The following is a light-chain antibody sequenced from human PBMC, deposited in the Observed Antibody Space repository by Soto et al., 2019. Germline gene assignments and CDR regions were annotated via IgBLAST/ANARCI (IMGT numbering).Light chain of an antibody. J-gene: IGLJ2*01. CDR1: SSDVGGYNY. CDR2: EVS. CDR3: SSYAGRNNLV. V-gene: IGLV2-8*01. Sequence: QSVLTQPPSASGSPGQSVTISCTGTSSDVGGYNYVSWYQQHPGKAPKLMIYEVSKRPSGVPDRFSGSKSGNTASLTVSGLQAEDDAYYYCSSYAGRNNLVFGGGTKLTVL.